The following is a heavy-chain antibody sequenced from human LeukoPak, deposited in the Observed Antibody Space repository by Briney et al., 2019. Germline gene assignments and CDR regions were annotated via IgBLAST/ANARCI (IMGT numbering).Heavy chain of an antibody. CDR1: GYTFTSYY. CDR3: ARATLGIAAAGTDY. V-gene: IGHV1-46*01. CDR2: INPSGGST. J-gene: IGHJ4*02. Sequence: GASVKVSCKASGYTFTSYYTHWVRQAPGQGLEWMGIINPSGGSTSYAQKFQGRVTMARDMSTSTVYMELSSLRSEDTAVYYCARATLGIAAAGTDYWGQGTLVTVSS. D-gene: IGHD6-13*01.